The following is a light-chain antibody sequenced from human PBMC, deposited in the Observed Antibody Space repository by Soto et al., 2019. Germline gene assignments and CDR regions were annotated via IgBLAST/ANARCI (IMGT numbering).Light chain of an antibody. CDR2: ATS. CDR1: QSVSTSF. Sequence: EIVLTQSPGTLSLSPGDRATLSCRASQSVSTSFLAWYQQAPGQAPRLLIYATSRRATGIPDRFSGSGSGTDVTLTISRLEPEDFAVYYCHQFDSSLTFGQGTTVEIK. CDR3: HQFDSSLT. J-gene: IGKJ1*01. V-gene: IGKV3-20*01.